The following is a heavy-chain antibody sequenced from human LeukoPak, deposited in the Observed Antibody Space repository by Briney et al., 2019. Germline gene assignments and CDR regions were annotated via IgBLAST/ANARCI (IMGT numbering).Heavy chain of an antibody. CDR3: ARSIVATMGGY. J-gene: IGHJ4*02. D-gene: IGHD5-12*01. Sequence: GGSLRLPCAASGFTSSSYSMNWVRQAPGKGLEWVSSISSSSSYIYYADSVKGRFTISRDNAKNSLYLQMNSLRAEDTAVYYCARSIVATMGGYWGQGTLVTVSS. CDR2: ISSSSSYI. V-gene: IGHV3-21*01. CDR1: GFTSSSYS.